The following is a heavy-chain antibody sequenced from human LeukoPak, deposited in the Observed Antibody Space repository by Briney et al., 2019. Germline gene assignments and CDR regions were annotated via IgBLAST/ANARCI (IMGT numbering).Heavy chain of an antibody. CDR3: ARHDPGYDFRSGLYYYYGMDV. CDR1: GGSISSYY. D-gene: IGHD3-3*01. V-gene: IGHV4-59*08. Sequence: SETLSLTCTVSGGSISSYYWSWIRQPPGKGLEWIGYIYYSGSTNYNPSLKSRVTISVDTSKNQFSLKLSSVTAADTAVYYCARHDPGYDFRSGLYYYYGMDVWGQGTMVTVSS. CDR2: IYYSGST. J-gene: IGHJ6*02.